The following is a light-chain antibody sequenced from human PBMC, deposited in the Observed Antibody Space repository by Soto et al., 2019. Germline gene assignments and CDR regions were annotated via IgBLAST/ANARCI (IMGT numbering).Light chain of an antibody. V-gene: IGLV2-23*03. CDR2: EGS. Sequence: QSVLTQPASVSGSPGQSIPISCTGTSSDVGSYNLVSWYQQHPGKAPKLMIYEGSKRPSGVSNRFSGSKSGNMASLTISGLQAEDEADYYCCSYAGSSTFVVFGGGTKLTVL. J-gene: IGLJ2*01. CDR3: CSYAGSSTFVV. CDR1: SSDVGSYNL.